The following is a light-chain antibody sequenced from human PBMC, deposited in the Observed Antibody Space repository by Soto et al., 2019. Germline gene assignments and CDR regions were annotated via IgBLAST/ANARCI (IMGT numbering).Light chain of an antibody. CDR3: QQSGA. CDR2: GAS. J-gene: IGKJ5*01. CDR1: QSVSSSY. Sequence: EIVLTQSPGTLSLSPGERATLSCRVSQSVSSSYLAWYQQKPGQAPRLLIYGASSRATGIPDRFSGSGSGTDFTLTISRLEPEDFAVYYCQQSGAFGQGTRLEIK. V-gene: IGKV3-20*01.